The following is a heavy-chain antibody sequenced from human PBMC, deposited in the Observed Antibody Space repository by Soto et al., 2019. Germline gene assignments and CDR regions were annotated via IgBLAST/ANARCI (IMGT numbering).Heavy chain of an antibody. CDR1: GFTFSSYS. Sequence: GGSLRLSCAASGFTFSSYSMNWVRQAPGKGLEWVSSISSSSSYIYYADSVKGRFTISRDNAKNSLYLQMNSLRAEDTAVYYWARYRGYSYYYDGSGSGPETDYWGQGTLVPVSS. J-gene: IGHJ4*02. CDR3: ARYRGYSYYYDGSGSGPETDY. D-gene: IGHD3-22*01. CDR2: ISSSSSYI. V-gene: IGHV3-21*01.